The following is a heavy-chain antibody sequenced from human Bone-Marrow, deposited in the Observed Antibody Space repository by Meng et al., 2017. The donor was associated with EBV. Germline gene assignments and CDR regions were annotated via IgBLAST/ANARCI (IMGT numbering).Heavy chain of an antibody. J-gene: IGHJ4*02. CDR2: INEDGGIT. V-gene: IGHV3-74*01. CDR3: SRDLAGPFDD. Sequence: EVQLMESGGGLVPPGGSLRLSCAVSGFSFRTFWMHWVRQVPGKGLVWVARINEDGGITNYADSVKGRFTISRDNTRNTLYLQMNNLRAEDTAVYFCSRDLAGPFDDWGQGTLVTVSS. CDR1: GFSFRTFW.